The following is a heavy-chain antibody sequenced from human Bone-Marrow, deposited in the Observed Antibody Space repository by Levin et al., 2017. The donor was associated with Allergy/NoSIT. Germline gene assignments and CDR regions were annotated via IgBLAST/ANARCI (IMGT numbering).Heavy chain of an antibody. CDR1: GGSISSSNYY. CDR2: AYHSGTT. J-gene: IGHJ4*02. V-gene: IGHV4-39*01. Sequence: SETLSLTCTVSGGSISSSNYYWGWIRQSPGKGLEWIGSAYHSGTTYYNPSLESRTTVSVDMTSKNEFSLRLTSVTAADTAMYYCVTNTNGYFWGQGTLVTVSS. D-gene: IGHD2-8*01. CDR3: VTNTNGYF.